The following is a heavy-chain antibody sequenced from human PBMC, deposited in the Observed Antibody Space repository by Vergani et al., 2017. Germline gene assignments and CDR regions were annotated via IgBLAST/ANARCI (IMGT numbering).Heavy chain of an antibody. CDR3: TTPAKWELRYYLDY. CDR2: IRPKTDGETT. CDR1: GFTFSSAW. D-gene: IGHD3-9*01. J-gene: IGHJ4*02. Sequence: EVQPVESGGGLVKPGGSLRLSRTTSGFTFSSAWMSWVRQAPGKGREWVARIRPKTDGETTDYAAPVKGRLTISRDDSKNTLYLQMNSLKTEDTAVYYCTTPAKWELRYYLDYWGQGTLVTVSS. V-gene: IGHV3-15*01.